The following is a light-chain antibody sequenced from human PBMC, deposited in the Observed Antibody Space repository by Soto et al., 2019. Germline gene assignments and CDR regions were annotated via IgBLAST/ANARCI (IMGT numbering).Light chain of an antibody. J-gene: IGKJ4*02. Sequence: EIVLTQSPGPLSLSPGERATLSCRASQSVSSSYLAWYQQKPGQAPRLLIYDTSSRATGIPDRFSGSGSGTDFTLAISRLEPEDFAVYYCQQCGISPSCGGGTEVELK. V-gene: IGKV3-20*01. CDR2: DTS. CDR3: QQCGISPS. CDR1: QSVSSSY.